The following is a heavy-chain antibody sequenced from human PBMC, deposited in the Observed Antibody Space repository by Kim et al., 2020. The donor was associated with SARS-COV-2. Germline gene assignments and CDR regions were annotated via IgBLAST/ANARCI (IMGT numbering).Heavy chain of an antibody. V-gene: IGHV4-34*01. CDR1: GGSFSGYY. CDR3: ARNTVTTSFYYFDY. J-gene: IGHJ4*02. D-gene: IGHD4-17*01. CDR2: INHSGST. Sequence: SETLSLTCAVYGGSFSGYYWSWIRQPPGKGLEWIGEINHSGSTNYNPSLKSRVTISVDTSKNQFSLKLSSVTAADTAVYYCARNTVTTSFYYFDYWGQGTLVTVSS.